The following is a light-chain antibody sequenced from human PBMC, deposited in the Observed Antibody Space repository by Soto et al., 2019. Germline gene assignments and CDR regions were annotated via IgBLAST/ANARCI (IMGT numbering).Light chain of an antibody. J-gene: IGLJ2*01. V-gene: IGLV1-40*01. Sequence: QSVLTQPPSVSGAPGQRVTISCTGSRSNIGAGYDVHWYQLLPGTAPKLLIYRNNNRPSGVPDRFSGSKSGTSASLAITGLQAEDEADYYCQSYDSSLSASVVFGGGTKLTVL. CDR3: QSYDSSLSASVV. CDR2: RNN. CDR1: RSNIGAGYD.